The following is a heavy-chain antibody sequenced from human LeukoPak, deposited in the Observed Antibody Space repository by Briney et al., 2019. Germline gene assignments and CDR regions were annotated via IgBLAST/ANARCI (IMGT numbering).Heavy chain of an antibody. V-gene: IGHV4-59*08. D-gene: IGHD2/OR15-2a*01. Sequence: SETLSLTCTVSGGSISSFYWTWIRQPPGKGLKWIGYIYYSGTTNYNPSLKSRVTMSVDTSMNQFSLKMSSVTAADTAVYYCARHGSTSSDDYFQHWGQGTLVTVSS. CDR2: IYYSGTT. CDR1: GGSISSFY. CDR3: ARHGSTSSDDYFQH. J-gene: IGHJ1*01.